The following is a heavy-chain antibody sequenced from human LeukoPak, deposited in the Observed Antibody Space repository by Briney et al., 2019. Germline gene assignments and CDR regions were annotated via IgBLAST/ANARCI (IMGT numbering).Heavy chain of an antibody. CDR1: GYTLTELS. CDR3: AAPSGAYLYYYYYYGMDV. Sequence: GASVKVSCKVSGYTLTELSMHWVRQAPGKGLEWMGGFDPEDGETIYAQKFQGRVTMTEDTSTDTAYMELSSLRSEDTAVYYCAAPSGAYLYYYYYYGMDVWGQGTTVTVSS. J-gene: IGHJ6*02. CDR2: FDPEDGET. D-gene: IGHD2-2*02. V-gene: IGHV1-24*01.